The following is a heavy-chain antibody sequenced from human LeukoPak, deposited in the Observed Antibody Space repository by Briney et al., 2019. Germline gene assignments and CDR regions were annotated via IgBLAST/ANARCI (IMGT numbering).Heavy chain of an antibody. Sequence: SETLSLTCAVYGGSFSGYYWSWIRQPPGKGLEWIGEINHSGSTNYNPSLKSRVTISVDTSKNQFSLKLSSVTAADTAVYYCARGRGNYWGQGTLVTVSS. J-gene: IGHJ4*02. CDR3: ARGRGNY. D-gene: IGHD3-16*01. CDR2: INHSGST. V-gene: IGHV4-34*01. CDR1: GGSFSGYY.